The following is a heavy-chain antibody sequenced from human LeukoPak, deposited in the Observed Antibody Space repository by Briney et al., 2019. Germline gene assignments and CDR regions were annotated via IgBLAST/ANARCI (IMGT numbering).Heavy chain of an antibody. CDR2: IIPIFGTP. D-gene: IGHD5-18*01. CDR3: ARHMPVGHSYNSVATPFDF. Sequence: VASVKVSRKPSRGTFSSYGSRCGRHCPGDRVRWMGGIIPIFGTPNYAPRFKDRVTITSDKSTSTAYMELNSLTSQDTAVYYRARHMPVGHSYNSVATPFDFWGERTLVSVSS. V-gene: IGHV1-69*06. J-gene: IGHJ4*02. CDR1: RGTFSSYG.